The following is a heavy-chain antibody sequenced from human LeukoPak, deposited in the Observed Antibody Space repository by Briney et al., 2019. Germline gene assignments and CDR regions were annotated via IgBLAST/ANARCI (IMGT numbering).Heavy chain of an antibody. CDR1: GFTFSSYA. V-gene: IGHV3-23*01. CDR3: ARDLLRSGSYFY. CDR2: IGGSGSRT. D-gene: IGHD1-26*01. Sequence: GSLRLSCAASGFTFSSYAMSWVRQAPGKSLEWVSGIGGSGSRTYYADSVKGRFTISRDNSKNTLYLQMNSLRAEDTAVYYCARDLLRSGSYFYWGQGTLVTVSS. J-gene: IGHJ4*02.